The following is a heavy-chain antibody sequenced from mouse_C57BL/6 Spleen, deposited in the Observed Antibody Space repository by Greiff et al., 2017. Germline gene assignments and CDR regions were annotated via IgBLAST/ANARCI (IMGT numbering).Heavy chain of an antibody. CDR3: ARHEKGTGTNDY. V-gene: IGHV1-62-2*01. CDR2: FYPGSGSI. Sequence: VKLQESGAELVKPGASVKLSCKASGYTFPEYTIHWVKQRSGQGLGWIGWFYPGSGSIKYNEKFKDKATLTADKSSSTVYMELSRLTSEDSAVYFCARHEKGTGTNDYWGQGTTLTVSS. J-gene: IGHJ2*01. D-gene: IGHD4-1*01. CDR1: GYTFPEYT.